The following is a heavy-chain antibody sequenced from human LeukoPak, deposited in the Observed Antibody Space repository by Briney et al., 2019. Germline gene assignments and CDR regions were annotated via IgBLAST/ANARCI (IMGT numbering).Heavy chain of an antibody. V-gene: IGHV1-69*13. CDR1: GGTFSSYA. CDR2: IIPIFGTA. CDR3: ARDHESGGYSGYDPFDY. D-gene: IGHD5-12*01. Sequence: SVKVSCKASGGTFSSYAFSWVRQAPGQGLEWMGGIIPIFGTANYAQKFQGRVTITADESTSTAYMELSSLRSEDTAVYYCARDHESGGYSGYDPFDYWGQGTLVTVSS. J-gene: IGHJ4*02.